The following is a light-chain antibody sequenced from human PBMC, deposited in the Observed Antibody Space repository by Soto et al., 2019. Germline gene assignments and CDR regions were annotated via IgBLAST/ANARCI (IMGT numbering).Light chain of an antibody. Sequence: QTVVTQEPSLTVSPGGTVTLTCGSSTGAVTSGHYPYWFQQKPGQAPRTLSYDTTNKHSWTPARFSGSLLGGKAALTLLGAQPEDEAVYYFLLSSSAALFVFGTGTKLTVL. CDR1: TGAVTSGHY. CDR2: DTT. J-gene: IGLJ1*01. CDR3: LLSSSAALFV. V-gene: IGLV7-46*02.